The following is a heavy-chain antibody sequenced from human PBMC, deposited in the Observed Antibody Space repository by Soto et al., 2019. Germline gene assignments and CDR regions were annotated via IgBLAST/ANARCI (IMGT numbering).Heavy chain of an antibody. J-gene: IGHJ4*02. CDR3: AARYSGYDWDYFDY. Sequence: SETLSLTCAVSCGSISSGGYSWSWIRQPPGKGLEWIGYIYHSGSTYYNPSLKSRVTISVDRSKNQFSLKLSSVTAADTAVYYCAARYSGYDWDYFDYWGQGTLVTVSS. D-gene: IGHD5-12*01. V-gene: IGHV4-30-2*01. CDR1: CGSISSGGYS. CDR2: IYHSGST.